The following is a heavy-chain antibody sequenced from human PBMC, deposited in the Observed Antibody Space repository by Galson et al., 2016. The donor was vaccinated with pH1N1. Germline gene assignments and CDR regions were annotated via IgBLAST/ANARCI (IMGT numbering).Heavy chain of an antibody. J-gene: IGHJ4*02. CDR2: ISNTGSGT. CDR3: ARSIVGSSKAGPDY. V-gene: IGHV3-64*01. D-gene: IGHD1-26*01. Sequence: SLRLSCAASGFTFSTYSMFWVRQAPGKGLEYLSLISNTGSGTYYTNSMRGRITVSRDNSDNTLYLQMGSLRPEDTALYMCARSIVGSSKAGPDYWGQGTLVTVSS. CDR1: GFTFSTYS.